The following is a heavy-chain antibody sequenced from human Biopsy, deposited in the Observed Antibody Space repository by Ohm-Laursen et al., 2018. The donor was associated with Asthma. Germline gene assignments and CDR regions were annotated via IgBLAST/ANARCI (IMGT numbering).Heavy chain of an antibody. CDR1: GFTFGDYW. V-gene: IGHV3-30*18. J-gene: IGHJ6*02. Sequence: SLRLSCAASGFTFGDYWMSWVRQVPGKGLDWVALISYDGSNDFYADSVKGRFTISRDNSKNTLYLQMNSLTFEDTAVYYCAKGRYKWNDGYYGLDVWGQGTTVTVSS. CDR2: ISYDGSND. CDR3: AKGRYKWNDGYYGLDV. D-gene: IGHD1-20*01.